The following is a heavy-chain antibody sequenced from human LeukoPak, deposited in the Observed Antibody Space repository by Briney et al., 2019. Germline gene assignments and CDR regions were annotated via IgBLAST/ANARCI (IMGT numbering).Heavy chain of an antibody. V-gene: IGHV4-38-2*02. D-gene: IGHD2-21*02. J-gene: IGHJ5*02. CDR2: IYHSGST. CDR3: ARRHGDCITFDP. CDR1: GYSISSGYY. Sequence: PSETLSLTCTVSGYSISSGYYWGWIRQPPGKGLEWIGSIYHSGSTYYNPSLKSRVTISVDTSKNQFSLKLSSVTAADTAVYYCARRHGDCITFDPWGQGTLVTVSS.